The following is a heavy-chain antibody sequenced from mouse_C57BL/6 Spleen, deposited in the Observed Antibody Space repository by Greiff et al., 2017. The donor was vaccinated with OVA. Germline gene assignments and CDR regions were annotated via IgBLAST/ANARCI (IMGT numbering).Heavy chain of an antibody. CDR2: IRNKANGYTT. V-gene: IGHV7-3*01. Sequence: EVKLEESGGGLVQPGGSLSLSCAASGFTFTDYYMSWVRQPPGKALEWLGFIRNKANGYTTEYSASVKGRFTISRDNSQSILYLQMNALRAEDSATYYCARYIDFTTVVDYWGQGTTLTVSS. CDR1: GFTFTDYY. CDR3: ARYIDFTTVVDY. J-gene: IGHJ2*01. D-gene: IGHD1-1*01.